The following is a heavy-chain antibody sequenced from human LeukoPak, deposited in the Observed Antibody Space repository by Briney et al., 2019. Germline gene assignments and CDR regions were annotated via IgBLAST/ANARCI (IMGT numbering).Heavy chain of an antibody. CDR2: ISAYNGNT. CDR3: TRDLYSSGWYVEGP. D-gene: IGHD6-19*01. V-gene: IGHV1-18*01. J-gene: IGHJ5*02. CDR1: GYTFTSYG. Sequence: GASVKVSCKASGYTFTSYGISWVRQAPGQGLEWMGWISAYNGNTNYAQKLQGRVTMTTDTSTSTAYMELRSLRSGDTAVYYCTRDLYSSGWYVEGPWGQGTLVTVSS.